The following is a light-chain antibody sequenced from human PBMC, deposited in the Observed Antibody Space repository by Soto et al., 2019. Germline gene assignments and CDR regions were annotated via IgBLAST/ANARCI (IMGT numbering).Light chain of an antibody. J-gene: IGKJ1*01. CDR3: QQSYSTPRT. CDR1: QSISSY. CDR2: AAS. V-gene: IGKV1-39*01. Sequence: DIQMTQAPSSLSASVGDRVTITCRASQSISSYLNWYQQKPGKAPKLLIYAASSLQSGVPSRFSGSGSGTDFPLTISSLQPEDFATYHCQQSYSTPRTFGQGTKVDIK.